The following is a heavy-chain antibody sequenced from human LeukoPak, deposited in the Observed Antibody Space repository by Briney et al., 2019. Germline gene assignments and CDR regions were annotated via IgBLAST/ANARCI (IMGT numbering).Heavy chain of an antibody. CDR3: ARGMGRGGQWLPYGNWFDP. CDR2: IYTSGST. J-gene: IGHJ5*02. Sequence: SQTLSLTCTVSGGSISSASCYWSWIRQPAGKGLEWIGRIYTSGSTNYNPSLKSRVTISVDTSKNQFSLKLSSVTAADTAVYYCARGMGRGGQWLPYGNWFDPWGQGTLVTVSS. V-gene: IGHV4-61*02. D-gene: IGHD6-19*01. CDR1: GGSISSASCY.